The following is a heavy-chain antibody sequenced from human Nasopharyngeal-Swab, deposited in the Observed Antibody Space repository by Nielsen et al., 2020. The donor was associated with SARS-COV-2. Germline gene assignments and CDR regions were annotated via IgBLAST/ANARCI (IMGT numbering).Heavy chain of an antibody. D-gene: IGHD3-3*01. V-gene: IGHV3-21*01. CDR3: ARDGLDYDFWSAYFMDV. Sequence: GESLKISCAASGFTFSSYNMNWVRQAPGKGLEWVSSISSSTYIYYADSVTGRFTISRDNAKNSLFLQMNSLRAEDTALYYCARDGLDYDFWSAYFMDVWGQGTTVTVSS. CDR2: ISSSTYI. CDR1: GFTFSSYN. J-gene: IGHJ6*02.